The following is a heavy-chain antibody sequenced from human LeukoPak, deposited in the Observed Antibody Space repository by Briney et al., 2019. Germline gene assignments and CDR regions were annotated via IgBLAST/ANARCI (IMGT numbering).Heavy chain of an antibody. V-gene: IGHV3-53*01. CDR3: ARAYSGYDLSRFYYYYYYMDV. CDR2: IYSGGST. Sequence: GGSLRLSCAASGFTVSSNYMSWVRQAPGKGLEWVSVIYSGGSTYYADSVKGRFTISRDNSKNTLYLQMNSLRAEDTAVYYCARAYSGYDLSRFYYYYYYMDVWGKGTTVTISS. J-gene: IGHJ6*03. CDR1: GFTVSSNY. D-gene: IGHD5-12*01.